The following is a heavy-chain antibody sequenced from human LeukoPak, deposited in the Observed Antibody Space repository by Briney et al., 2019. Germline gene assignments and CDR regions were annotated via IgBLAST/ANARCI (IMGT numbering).Heavy chain of an antibody. Sequence: SETLSLTCTVSGGSISPYYWSWIRQPPGKGLEWIGYIYYSGTTHYNPSLGSRVTMSVDTSKNQFSLKLSSVTAADTAVYYCATHYDVLTGYAAAAFDIWGQGTMVTVSS. D-gene: IGHD3-9*01. CDR3: ATHYDVLTGYAAAAFDI. V-gene: IGHV4-59*08. J-gene: IGHJ3*02. CDR2: IYYSGTT. CDR1: GGSISPYY.